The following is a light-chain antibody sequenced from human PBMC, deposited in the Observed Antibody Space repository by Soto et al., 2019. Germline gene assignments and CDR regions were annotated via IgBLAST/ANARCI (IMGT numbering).Light chain of an antibody. J-gene: IGKJ4*01. CDR3: QQYNNWPLT. V-gene: IGKV3-15*01. Sequence: EIAMTQSPATLSVSPGERATLSCRASQSVNSNVAWYQQNPGQAPRLLIYGASTRATGIPARFSGSGSGTAFTVTISSLQSEEFAVYYCQQYNNWPLTFGGGTKVEIK. CDR2: GAS. CDR1: QSVNSN.